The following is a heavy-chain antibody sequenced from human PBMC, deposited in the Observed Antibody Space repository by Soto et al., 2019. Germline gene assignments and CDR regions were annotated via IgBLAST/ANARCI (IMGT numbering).Heavy chain of an antibody. Sequence: ASVKVSCKASGYTFTSYGISWVRQAPGQGLEWMGWISAYNGNTNYAQKLQGRVTMTTDTSTSTAYMELRSLRSDDTAVYYCARDPPGYCSGGSCYPHYWGQGTLVTVSS. J-gene: IGHJ4*02. V-gene: IGHV1-18*01. CDR1: GYTFTSYG. CDR3: ARDPPGYCSGGSCYPHY. CDR2: ISAYNGNT. D-gene: IGHD2-15*01.